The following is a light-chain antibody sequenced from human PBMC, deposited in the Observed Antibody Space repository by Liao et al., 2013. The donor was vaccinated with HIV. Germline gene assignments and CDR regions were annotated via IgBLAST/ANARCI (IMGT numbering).Light chain of an antibody. J-gene: IGLJ1*01. Sequence: SYVLTQPPSVSVAPGKTARITCGGNNLGSKTVHWYQQKPGQAPLLVIYYDSDRPSGIPERFSGSNSGNTATLTISRVEAGDEADYYCQVWDSSSDHYVFGTGTKVTVL. CDR3: QVWDSSSDHYV. V-gene: IGLV3-21*04. CDR1: NLGSKT. CDR2: YDS.